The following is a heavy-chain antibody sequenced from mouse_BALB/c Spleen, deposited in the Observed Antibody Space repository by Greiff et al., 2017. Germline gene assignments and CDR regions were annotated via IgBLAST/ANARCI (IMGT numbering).Heavy chain of an antibody. D-gene: IGHD1-1*01. CDR1: GFTFSSYT. CDR3: ARQDYGSSYRAMDY. V-gene: IGHV5-12-2*01. CDR2: ISNGGGST. J-gene: IGHJ4*01. Sequence: EVMLVESGGGLVQPGGSLKLSCAASGFTFSSYTMSWVRQTPEKRLEWVAYISNGGGSTYYPDTVKGRFTISRDNAKNTLYLQMSSLKSEDTAMYYCARQDYGSSYRAMDYWGQGTSVTVSS.